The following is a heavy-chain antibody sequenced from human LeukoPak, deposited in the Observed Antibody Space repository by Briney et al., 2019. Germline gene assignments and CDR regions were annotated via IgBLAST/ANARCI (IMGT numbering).Heavy chain of an antibody. V-gene: IGHV3-21*01. CDR2: IRSSSSYI. Sequence: GGSLRLSCAASGFTFSSYSMNWVRQAPGKGLEWVSSIRSSSSYIYYADSVKGRFTISRDNAKNSLYLQMNSLRAEDTAVYYCARDQNYYGSGSYFDYWGQGTLVTVSS. D-gene: IGHD3-10*01. CDR1: GFTFSSYS. CDR3: ARDQNYYGSGSYFDY. J-gene: IGHJ4*02.